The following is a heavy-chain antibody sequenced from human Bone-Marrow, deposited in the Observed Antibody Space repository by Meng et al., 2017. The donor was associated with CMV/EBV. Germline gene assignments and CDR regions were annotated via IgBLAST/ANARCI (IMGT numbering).Heavy chain of an antibody. D-gene: IGHD6-19*01. CDR2: ISSSGRTT. Sequence: GESLKISCAASGFTFSVYEMNWVRQAPGKGLEWILYISSSGRTTYYADSVKGRFTISRDNAKNSLNLQMNSLGAEDTAVYYCARGFPTQWLVLDYWGQGTLVTVSS. CDR1: GFTFSVYE. CDR3: ARGFPTQWLVLDY. J-gene: IGHJ4*02. V-gene: IGHV3-48*03.